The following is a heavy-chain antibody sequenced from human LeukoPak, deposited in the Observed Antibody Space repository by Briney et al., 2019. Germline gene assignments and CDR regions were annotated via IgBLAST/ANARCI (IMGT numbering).Heavy chain of an antibody. D-gene: IGHD6-6*01. CDR2: ISETGST. V-gene: IGHV4-59*08. J-gene: IGHJ4*02. CDR3: ARHRRKYTREYHFDS. Sequence: SETLSLTCTVSGGSISGYYWGWMRQRPGRGLQWIGVISETGSTDYNPPLERRITMSVDNSRNQVSLRVRYATAADTAIYYCARHRRKYTREYHFDSWGQGILVSVSS. CDR1: GGSISGYY.